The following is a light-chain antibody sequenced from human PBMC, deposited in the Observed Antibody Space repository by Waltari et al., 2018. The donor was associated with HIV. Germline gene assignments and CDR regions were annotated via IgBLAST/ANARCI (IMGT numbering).Light chain of an antibody. J-gene: IGLJ2*01. Sequence: QSALTQPRSVSGSPGQSVTISCTGTSSHVGAYTFVSWYQQYPGTAPKLLIYDVKKRPSGVPDRFYGSKSDNTASLTISGLQAEDEADYYCCSYAGNYIFDFGGGTKLTVL. CDR2: DVK. CDR1: SSHVGAYTF. CDR3: CSYAGNYIFD. V-gene: IGLV2-11*01.